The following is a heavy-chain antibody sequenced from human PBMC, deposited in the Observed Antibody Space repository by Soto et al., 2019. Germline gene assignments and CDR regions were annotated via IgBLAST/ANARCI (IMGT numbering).Heavy chain of an antibody. D-gene: IGHD6-19*01. CDR1: GCSICSYY. CDR3: ARDRGIAWLVDFDY. CDR2: IYYSGST. Sequence: PSETLSLTCTVSGCSICSYYWGWIRQPPGKGLEWIGYIYYSGSTNYNPSLKSRVTISVDTSKNQFSLKLSSVTAADTAVYYCARDRGIAWLVDFDYWGQGTLVTVSS. V-gene: IGHV4-59*01. J-gene: IGHJ4*02.